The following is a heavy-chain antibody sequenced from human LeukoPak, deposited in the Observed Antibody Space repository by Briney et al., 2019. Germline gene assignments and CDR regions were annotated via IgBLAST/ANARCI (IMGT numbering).Heavy chain of an antibody. CDR3: AREVRGGSHSSSAPYDY. J-gene: IGHJ4*02. Sequence: PGGSLRLSCAASGFTFSDYYMSWIRQAPGKGLEWVSYISSSGSTIYCADSVKGRFTISRDNAKNSLYLQMNSLRAEDTAVYYCAREVRGGSHSSSAPYDYWGQGTLVTVSS. D-gene: IGHD6-6*01. V-gene: IGHV3-11*01. CDR2: ISSSGSTI. CDR1: GFTFSDYY.